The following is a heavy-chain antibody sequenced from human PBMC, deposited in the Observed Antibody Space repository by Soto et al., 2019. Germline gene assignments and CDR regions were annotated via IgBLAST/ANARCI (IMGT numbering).Heavy chain of an antibody. J-gene: IGHJ4*01. D-gene: IGHD6-19*01. CDR2: INHSGST. CDR1: GGSFSGYY. CDR3: ARIDGSGWFFEY. V-gene: IGHV4-34*01. Sequence: SETLSLTCAVYGGSFSGYYWNWIRQPPGKGLEWIGEINHSGSTNYNPSLKSRVTISVDTSKNQFSLKLRSVTAADAAVYHCARIDGSGWFFEYWGQGTLVTVS.